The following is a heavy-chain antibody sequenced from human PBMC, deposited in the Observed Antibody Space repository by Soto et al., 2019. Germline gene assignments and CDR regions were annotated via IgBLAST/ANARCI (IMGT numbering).Heavy chain of an antibody. CDR2: IDPSDSYT. V-gene: IGHV5-10-1*03. J-gene: IGHJ4*02. Sequence: EVQLVQSGAEVKKPGESLRISCKGSGYSFTSYWISWVRQMPGKGLEWMGRIDPSDSYTNYSPSFQGHVTISADKSISTAYLQWSSLKASDTAMYYCARRYSSSSFSTYYFDYWGQGTLVTVSS. CDR1: GYSFTSYW. CDR3: ARRYSSSSFSTYYFDY. D-gene: IGHD6-6*01.